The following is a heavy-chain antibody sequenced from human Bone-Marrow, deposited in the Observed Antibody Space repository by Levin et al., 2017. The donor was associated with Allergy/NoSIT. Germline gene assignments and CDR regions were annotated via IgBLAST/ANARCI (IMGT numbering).Heavy chain of an antibody. CDR1: GGSISSGGYS. Sequence: PSETLSLICTVSGGSISSGGYSWSWIRQHPGMGLEWIGYIYSSGSTYYNTSLKSRVTMSIDTSKNQFSLKLSSVTAADTAVYYCARDAAPAPRDYGVDVWGQGTTVTVSS. CDR3: ARDAAPAPRDYGVDV. V-gene: IGHV4-31*03. CDR2: IYSSGST. J-gene: IGHJ6*02.